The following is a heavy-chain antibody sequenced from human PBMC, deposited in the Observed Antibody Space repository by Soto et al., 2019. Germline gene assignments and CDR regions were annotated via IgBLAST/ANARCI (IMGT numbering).Heavy chain of an antibody. J-gene: IGHJ4*01. CDR2: IDPSNSYT. CDR3: ASRPGLGPIPFEY. Sequence: GSLKISCPVFGYTFNIYWITWVRQMPGKGLESMGRIDPSNSYTYYNPSVECRVILSVDLFVSSAYLHWSGQKASAPAVYYCASRPGLGPIPFEYWG. CDR1: GYTFNIYW. V-gene: IGHV5-10-1*01.